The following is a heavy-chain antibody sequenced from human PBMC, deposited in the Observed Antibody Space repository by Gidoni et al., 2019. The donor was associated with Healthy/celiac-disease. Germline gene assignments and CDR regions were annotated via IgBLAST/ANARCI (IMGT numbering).Heavy chain of an antibody. J-gene: IGHJ6*02. V-gene: IGHV1-2*04. CDR1: GYTFTGYY. D-gene: IGHD3-22*01. Sequence: QVQLVQSGAEVKKPGASVQVSCKASGYTFTGYYMHWVRQAPGQGLEWMGWINPNSGGTNYAQKFQAWVTMTRDTSISTAYMELSRLRSDDTAVYYCAREKITMIVGYYGMDVWGQGTTVTVSS. CDR2: INPNSGGT. CDR3: AREKITMIVGYYGMDV.